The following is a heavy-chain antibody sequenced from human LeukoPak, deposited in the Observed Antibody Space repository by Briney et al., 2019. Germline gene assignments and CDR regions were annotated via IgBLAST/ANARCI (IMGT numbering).Heavy chain of an antibody. CDR2: INPNSGGT. CDR1: GYTFTGYY. V-gene: IGHV1-2*04. CDR3: ARDYGGSQEYYFDY. D-gene: IGHD2-15*01. Sequence: GASVKVSCKASGYTFTGYYMHWVRQAPGQGLEWMGWINPNSGGTNYAQKFQGWVTMTRDTSISTAHMELSRLRSDDTAVYYCARDYGGSQEYYFDYWGQGTLVTVSS. J-gene: IGHJ4*02.